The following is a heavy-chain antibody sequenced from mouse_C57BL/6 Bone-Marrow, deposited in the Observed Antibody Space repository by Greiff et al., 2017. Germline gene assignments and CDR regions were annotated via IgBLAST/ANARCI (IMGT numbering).Heavy chain of an antibody. Sequence: EVKLMESGGGLVKPGGSLKLSCAASGFTFSSYAMSWVRQTPEKRLEWVATISDGGSYTYYPDNVKGRFTISRDNAKNNRYLQMSHLKSEDTAMYYCARDDEDYWGQGTSVTVSS. CDR1: GFTFSSYA. D-gene: IGHD2-3*01. V-gene: IGHV5-4*01. CDR3: ARDDEDY. CDR2: ISDGGSYT. J-gene: IGHJ4*01.